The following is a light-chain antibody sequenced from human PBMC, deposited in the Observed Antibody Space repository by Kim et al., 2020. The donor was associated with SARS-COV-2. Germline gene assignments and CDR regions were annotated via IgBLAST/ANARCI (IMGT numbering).Light chain of an antibody. V-gene: IGLV3-1*01. J-gene: IGLJ2*01. CDR2: QDD. CDR3: QAWDSNTVV. Sequence: SYELTQPPSVSVSPGQTATITCSGDKLGDKYACWYQQKPGQSPVLVIYQDDKRPSGIPERFSGSNSGNTATLTISGTQAMDEADYYCQAWDSNTVVFGRGTKLTVL. CDR1: KLGDKY.